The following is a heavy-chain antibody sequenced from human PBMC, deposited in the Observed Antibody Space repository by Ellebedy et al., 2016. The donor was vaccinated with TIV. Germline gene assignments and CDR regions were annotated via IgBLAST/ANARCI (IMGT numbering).Heavy chain of an antibody. Sequence: PGGSLRLSCAASGFTFGSSWMSWVRHAPGKELAWVDTIKQECSEKNYVDSVKGRLAISRENARSSLDLQMNSLSAEDTAVYYCGRGQTTFKYWGQGTLVTVSS. J-gene: IGHJ4*02. CDR1: GFTFGSSW. CDR2: IKQECSEK. CDR3: GRGQTTFKY. V-gene: IGHV3-7*01. D-gene: IGHD1-1*01.